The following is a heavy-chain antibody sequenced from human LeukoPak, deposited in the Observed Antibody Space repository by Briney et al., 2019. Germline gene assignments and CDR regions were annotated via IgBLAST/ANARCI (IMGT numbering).Heavy chain of an antibody. CDR1: GFTFSSYE. J-gene: IGHJ3*02. CDR2: ISSSGSTI. CDR3: ARDMGIAAAFDI. Sequence: SGGSLRLSCAASGFTFSSYEMNWVRQAPGKGLEWVSYISSSGSTIYYADSVKGRFTISRDNAKNSLYLQMNSLRAEDTAVYYCARDMGIAAAFDIWGQGTMVTVSS. V-gene: IGHV3-48*03. D-gene: IGHD6-13*01.